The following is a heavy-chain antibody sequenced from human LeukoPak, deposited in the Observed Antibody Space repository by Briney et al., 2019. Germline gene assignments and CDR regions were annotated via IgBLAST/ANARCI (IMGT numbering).Heavy chain of an antibody. Sequence: PSETLSLTCTVSGGSIRSSYYYWGWIRQPPGKGLEWIGSIYDSGSTYYNPSLKSRVTISVDTSKNQFSLKLNSVTAADTAVYYCARYPNHYYGMDVWGQGTTVTVSS. CDR1: GGSIRSSYYY. J-gene: IGHJ6*02. CDR2: IYDSGST. V-gene: IGHV4-39*01. CDR3: ARYPNHYYGMDV.